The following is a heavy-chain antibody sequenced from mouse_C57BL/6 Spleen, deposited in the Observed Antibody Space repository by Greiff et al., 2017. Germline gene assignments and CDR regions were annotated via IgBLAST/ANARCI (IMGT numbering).Heavy chain of an antibody. J-gene: IGHJ2*01. V-gene: IGHV1-64*01. D-gene: IGHD1-1*01. CDR1: GYTFTSYW. Sequence: VQLQQSGAELVKPGASVKLSCKASGYTFTSYWMHWVKQRPGQGLEWIGMIHPNSGSTNYNEKFKSKATLTVDKSSSTAYMQLSSLTSEDSAVYYCAREGSRAFDYWGQGTTLTVSS. CDR3: AREGSRAFDY. CDR2: IHPNSGST.